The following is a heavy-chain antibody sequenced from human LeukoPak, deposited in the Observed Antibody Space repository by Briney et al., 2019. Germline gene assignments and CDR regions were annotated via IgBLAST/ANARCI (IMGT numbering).Heavy chain of an antibody. Sequence: GGSLRLSCAASGFTFSSYAMSWVRQAPGKWLEWVSAISGSGGSTYYADSVKGRFTISRDNSKNTLYLQMNSLRAEDTAVYYCAKDMYYDILTGYYMGYNWFDPWGQGTLVTVSS. D-gene: IGHD3-9*01. CDR2: ISGSGGST. V-gene: IGHV3-23*01. J-gene: IGHJ5*02. CDR3: AKDMYYDILTGYYMGYNWFDP. CDR1: GFTFSSYA.